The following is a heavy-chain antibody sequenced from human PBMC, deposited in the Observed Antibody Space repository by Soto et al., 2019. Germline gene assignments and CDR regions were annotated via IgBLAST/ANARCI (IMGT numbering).Heavy chain of an antibody. J-gene: IGHJ6*02. Sequence: QVQLVQSGAEVRQPASSVKVSCKTSGGTFSSYAISWVRQAPGQGLEWMGGIVPIVDTATYAQKFQGRVTINADESTSTAYMEVSRLRSDDTAVYYCGAVGCSGGSCYSFYYGMDVWGQGTTVTVSS. V-gene: IGHV1-69*12. D-gene: IGHD2-15*01. CDR1: GGTFSSYA. CDR3: GAVGCSGGSCYSFYYGMDV. CDR2: IVPIVDTA.